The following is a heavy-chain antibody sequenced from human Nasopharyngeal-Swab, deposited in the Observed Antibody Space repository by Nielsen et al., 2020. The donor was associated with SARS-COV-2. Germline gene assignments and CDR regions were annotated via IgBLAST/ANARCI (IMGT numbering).Heavy chain of an antibody. CDR1: GGSFSGYC. CDR2: INHSGST. Sequence: SETLSLTCAVYGGSFSGYCWSWIRQPPGKGLEWIGEINHSGSTNYNPSLKSRVTISVDTSKNQFSLKLSSVTAADTAVYYCARLLGYCSSTSCDYWGQGTLVTVSS. D-gene: IGHD2-2*01. CDR3: ARLLGYCSSTSCDY. V-gene: IGHV4-34*01. J-gene: IGHJ4*02.